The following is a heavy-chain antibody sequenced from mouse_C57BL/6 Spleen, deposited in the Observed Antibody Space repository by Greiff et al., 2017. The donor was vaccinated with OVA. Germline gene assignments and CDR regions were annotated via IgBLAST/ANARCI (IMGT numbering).Heavy chain of an antibody. D-gene: IGHD2-5*01. CDR3: APTYSKRYFDY. CDR1: GYTFTSYW. CDR2: IDPSDSYT. V-gene: IGHV1-50*01. Sequence: QVQLQQPGAELVKPGASVKLSCKASGYTFTSYWMQWVKQRPGQGLEWIGEIDPSDSYTNYNQKFKGKATLTVDTSSSTAYMQLSSLTSEDSAVYYCAPTYSKRYFDYWGQGTTLTVSS. J-gene: IGHJ2*01.